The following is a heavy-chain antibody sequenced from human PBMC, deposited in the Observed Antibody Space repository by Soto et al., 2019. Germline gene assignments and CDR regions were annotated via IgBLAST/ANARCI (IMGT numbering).Heavy chain of an antibody. V-gene: IGHV3-23*01. Sequence: LRLSCAVSGFTFGSYAMSWGRQAPGKGVEWVSAISGSGGSTYYADSVKGRFTISRDNSKNTLYLQMNSLRAEDTAVCYCAKDSSSSCDWGQGTLVTFSS. J-gene: IGHJ1*01. D-gene: IGHD6-13*01. CDR2: ISGSGGST. CDR3: AKDSSSSCD. CDR1: GFTFGSYA.